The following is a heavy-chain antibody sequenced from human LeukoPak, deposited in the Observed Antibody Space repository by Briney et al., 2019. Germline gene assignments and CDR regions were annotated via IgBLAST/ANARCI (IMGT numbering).Heavy chain of an antibody. CDR1: GGSISSYY. CDR2: IYYSGST. D-gene: IGHD2-2*02. V-gene: IGHV4-59*01. CDR3: ARALLGYCSSTSCYTDLDY. Sequence: SETLSLTCTVSGGSISSYYWSWIRQPPGKGLEWIGYIYYSGSTNYNPSLKSRVTISVDTSKNQFSLKLSSVTAADTAVYYCARALLGYCSSTSCYTDLDYWGQGTLVTVSS. J-gene: IGHJ4*02.